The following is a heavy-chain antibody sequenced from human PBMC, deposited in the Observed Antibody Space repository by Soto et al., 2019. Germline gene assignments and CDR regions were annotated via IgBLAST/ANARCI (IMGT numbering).Heavy chain of an antibody. J-gene: IGHJ6*02. Sequence: QVQLVESGGGVVQPGRSLRLSCAASGFNFKSYGMHWVRQAPGKGLEWVAVISFDGSNKYYADSVKGRFTISRDNSKNTLYLQMNSLRPEDTAVCYCAKGSSSVYYYYYGMDVWGQGTTVTVSS. D-gene: IGHD6-6*01. V-gene: IGHV3-30*18. CDR3: AKGSSSVYYYYYGMDV. CDR2: ISFDGSNK. CDR1: GFNFKSYG.